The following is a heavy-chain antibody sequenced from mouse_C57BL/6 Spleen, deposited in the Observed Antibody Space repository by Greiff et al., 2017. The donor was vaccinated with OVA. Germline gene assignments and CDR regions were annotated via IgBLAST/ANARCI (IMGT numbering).Heavy chain of an antibody. J-gene: IGHJ1*03. CDR2: IYPYNGVS. CDR1: GYSFTGYY. D-gene: IGHD2-3*01. V-gene: IGHV1-31*01. CDR3: ARSDEGYYGWYFDV. Sequence: EVQLQQSGPELVKPGASVKISCKASGYSFTGYYMHWVKQSHGNILDWIGYIYPYNGVSSYNQKFKGKATLTVDKSSGTASMELRSLTSGDSAVYYAARSDEGYYGWYFDVWGKGTTVTVSS.